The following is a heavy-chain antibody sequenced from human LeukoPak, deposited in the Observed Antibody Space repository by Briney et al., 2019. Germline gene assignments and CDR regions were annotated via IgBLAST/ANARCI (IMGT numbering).Heavy chain of an antibody. D-gene: IGHD6-19*01. CDR1: GFTFSSYW. CDR2: FNTDGSST. J-gene: IGHJ5*02. Sequence: GGSLRLSCAASGFTFSSYWMHWVRQAPGKGLVWVSRFNTDGSSTSYADSVKGRFTISRDNAKNTLYLQMNSLRAEDTAVYYCARVGAVAGTGWFDPWGQGTLVTVSS. CDR3: ARVGAVAGTGWFDP. V-gene: IGHV3-74*01.